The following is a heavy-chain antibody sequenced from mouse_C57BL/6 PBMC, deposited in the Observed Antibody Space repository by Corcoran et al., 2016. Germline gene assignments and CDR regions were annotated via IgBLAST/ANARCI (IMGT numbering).Heavy chain of an antibody. CDR3: ARCPYYYGSSYDY. CDR2: INPYNGGT. CDR1: GYTFTDYY. V-gene: IGHV1-26*01. D-gene: IGHD1-1*01. Sequence: EVQLQQSGPELVKPGASVKISCKASGYTFTDYYMNWVKQSHGKSLEWIGDINPYNGGTSYNQKFKGKATLTVDKSSSTAYMELNSLTSEDSAVYYCARCPYYYGSSYDYWGQGTTLTVSS. J-gene: IGHJ2*01.